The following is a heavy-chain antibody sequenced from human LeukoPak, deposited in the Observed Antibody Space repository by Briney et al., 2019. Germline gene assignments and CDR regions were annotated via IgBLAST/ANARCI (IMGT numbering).Heavy chain of an antibody. J-gene: IGHJ4*02. CDR3: ARQYTYGPYFDN. Sequence: GASVEVSCKASGYTFTNYTIHWVRQAPGQRLEWMGWINAGNGQPKYSQELQGRVTITRDISANTAYMELSSLRSGDMAMYFCARQYTYGPYFDNWGQGTLVTVSS. CDR1: GYTFTNYT. D-gene: IGHD5-18*01. CDR2: INAGNGQP. V-gene: IGHV1-3*03.